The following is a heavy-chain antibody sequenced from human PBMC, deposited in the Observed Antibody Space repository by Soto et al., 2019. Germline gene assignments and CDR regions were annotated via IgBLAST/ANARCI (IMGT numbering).Heavy chain of an antibody. J-gene: IGHJ6*02. V-gene: IGHV6-1*01. CDR1: GDSDSSNRAT. CDR2: TYYRSKWYN. D-gene: IGHD1-26*01. Sequence: SQTLSLTCVICGDSDSSNRATWNWIRQSPSRGLEWLGRTYYRSKWYNDYAVSVRSRITISPDTSKNQFSLQLNSVTPEDAAVYYCARDHRGAKYGLDVWGQGTTVTVSS. CDR3: ARDHRGAKYGLDV.